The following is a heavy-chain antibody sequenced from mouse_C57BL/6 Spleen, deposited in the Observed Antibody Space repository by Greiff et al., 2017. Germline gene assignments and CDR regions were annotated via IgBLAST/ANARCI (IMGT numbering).Heavy chain of an antibody. Sequence: VQLQQSGAELVRPGTSVKVSCKASGYAFTNYLIEWVKQRPGQGLEWIGVINPGSGGTTYNEKFKGKATLTADKSSSTAYMQLSSLTSEDSAVYFCARRGIYYDYAYWGQGTLVTVYA. CDR2: INPGSGGT. J-gene: IGHJ3*01. V-gene: IGHV1-54*01. CDR3: ARRGIYYDYAY. CDR1: GYAFTNYL. D-gene: IGHD2-4*01.